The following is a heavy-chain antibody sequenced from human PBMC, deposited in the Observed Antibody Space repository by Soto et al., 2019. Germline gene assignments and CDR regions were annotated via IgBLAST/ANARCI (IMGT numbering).Heavy chain of an antibody. D-gene: IGHD5-12*01. V-gene: IGHV3-74*01. CDR1: GFTFSNYW. J-gene: IGHJ6*02. Sequence: PGGSLRLSCAASGFTFSNYWMHWVRQAPGKGLVWVSRLNGVGSSTRYADSVKGRFTISRDNARNTLYLQMNSLRAEDTAVYYCERDYDYATGMDVWGQGTTVTVSS. CDR2: LNGVGSST. CDR3: ERDYDYATGMDV.